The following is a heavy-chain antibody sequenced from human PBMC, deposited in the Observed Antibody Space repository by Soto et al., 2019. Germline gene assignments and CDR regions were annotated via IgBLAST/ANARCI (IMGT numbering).Heavy chain of an antibody. D-gene: IGHD3-10*01. J-gene: IGHJ5*01. Sequence: VQLLESGGDLVQPGGSLRLSCTASGFTFSALLMTWVRQAPGKGLEWVSCVTTSGSDTFYADSVKRRFTISRDNSINPLYLHMNSLRADDTAVYYCVKGGWSDSWGQGTLVTVST. CDR1: GFTFSALL. CDR2: VTTSGSDT. V-gene: IGHV3-23*01. CDR3: VKGGWSDS.